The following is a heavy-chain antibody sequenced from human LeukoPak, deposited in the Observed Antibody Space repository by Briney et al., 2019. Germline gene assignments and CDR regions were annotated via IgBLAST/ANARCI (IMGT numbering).Heavy chain of an antibody. Sequence: GGSLRLSCAASGFTFSSYAMHWVRQAPGKGLEWVAVISYDGSNKYYADSVKGRFTISRDNSKNTLYLQMNSLRAEDTAVYYCARVGYDFLGYYYYYCMDVWGKGTTVTVSS. V-gene: IGHV3-30*01. CDR3: ARVGYDFLGYYYYYCMDV. J-gene: IGHJ6*03. D-gene: IGHD3-3*01. CDR1: GFTFSSYA. CDR2: ISYDGSNK.